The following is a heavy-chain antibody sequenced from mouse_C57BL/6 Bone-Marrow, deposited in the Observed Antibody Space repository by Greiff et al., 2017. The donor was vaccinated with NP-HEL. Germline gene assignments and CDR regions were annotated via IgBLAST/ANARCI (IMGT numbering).Heavy chain of an antibody. CDR2: IYPGSGST. D-gene: IGHD2-12*01. J-gene: IGHJ1*03. Sequence: VQLQQPGAELVKPGASVKMSCKASGYTFTSYWITWVKQRPGQGLEWIGDIYPGSGSTNYNEKFKSKATLTVDTSSSTAYMQLSSLTSEDSAVYYCARSYYSPHWYFDVWGTGTTVTVSS. V-gene: IGHV1-55*01. CDR1: GYTFTSYW. CDR3: ARSYYSPHWYFDV.